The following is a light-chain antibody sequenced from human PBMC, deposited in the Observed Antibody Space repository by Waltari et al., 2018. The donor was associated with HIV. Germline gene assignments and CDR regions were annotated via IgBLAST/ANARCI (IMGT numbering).Light chain of an antibody. CDR3: QVWDSSANGV. J-gene: IGLJ2*01. V-gene: IGLV3-21*02. CDR1: NIGSKT. CDR2: DDR. Sequence: SYVLTQPPSVSVAPGQPARLTCGGNNIGSKTVPWYQQRPGQAPVLVVFDDRGRPSGIPERFSGSSSGNTATLTISRVEAGHEADYYCQVWDSSANGVFGGGTKLTVL.